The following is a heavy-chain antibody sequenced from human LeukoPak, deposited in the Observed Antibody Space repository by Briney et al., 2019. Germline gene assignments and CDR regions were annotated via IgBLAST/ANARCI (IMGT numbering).Heavy chain of an antibody. V-gene: IGHV4-39*01. CDR1: GGSISSSSYS. CDR3: ARNRYYDILTGYFLFDY. J-gene: IGHJ4*02. Sequence: SETLSLTCTVSGGSISSSSYSWGWIRQPPGKGLEWIGSIYYSGSTYYNPSLKSRVTISVDTSKNQFSLKLSSVTAADTAVYYCARNRYYDILTGYFLFDYWGQGTLVTVSS. CDR2: IYYSGST. D-gene: IGHD3-9*01.